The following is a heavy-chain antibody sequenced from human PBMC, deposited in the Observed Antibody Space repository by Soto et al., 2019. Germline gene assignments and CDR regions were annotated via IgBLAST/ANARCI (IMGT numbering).Heavy chain of an antibody. J-gene: IGHJ5*02. CDR1: GDSISSGY. CDR3: ARAYYDTVGLGLDP. CDR2: MYYSGSF. D-gene: IGHD3-22*01. V-gene: IGHV4-59*01. Sequence: QVHLQESGPGLVKPSETLSLTCSVSGDSISSGYWTWLRQPPGRGLEWIGYMYYSGSFHYNPSLERRVIISVDPSKNQFSLRLSSVTAADTAVYYCARAYYDTVGLGLDPWGQGALVTVSS.